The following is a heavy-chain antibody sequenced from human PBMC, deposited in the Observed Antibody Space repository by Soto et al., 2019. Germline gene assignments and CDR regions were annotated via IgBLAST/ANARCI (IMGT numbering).Heavy chain of an antibody. CDR1: AGSFSGYY. CDR3: ARYNSEVVGFDF. D-gene: IGHD2-15*01. V-gene: IGHV4-34*01. CDR2: INHSGGT. Sequence: ETLSLTCAVYAGSFSGYYWTWIRQPPGKGLEWIGEINHSGGTNYNPSLKSRVTFSVDTSKNLFSLNLNSVTAADTAVYYCARYNSEVVGFDFWGQGTQVTGSS. J-gene: IGHJ4*02.